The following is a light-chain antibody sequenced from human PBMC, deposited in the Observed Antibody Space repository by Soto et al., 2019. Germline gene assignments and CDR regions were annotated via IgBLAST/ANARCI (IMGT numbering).Light chain of an antibody. CDR2: GAX. V-gene: IGKV3-20*01. J-gene: IGKJ1*01. CDR1: QSVSDR. Sequence: TQXPYTLSVYPGXXXXXXXMASQSVSDRVVFYQQXSAHSTSLLIYGAXNIATGIPDRFSGSGYGTDFNLNISRLEPEDFAVYYCQQYGSSGTFGQGTKVDI. CDR3: QQYGSSGT.